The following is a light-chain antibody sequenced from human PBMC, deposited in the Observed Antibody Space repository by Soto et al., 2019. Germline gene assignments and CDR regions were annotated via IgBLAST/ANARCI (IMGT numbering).Light chain of an antibody. V-gene: IGKV3-11*01. CDR3: QQRSNWPSIT. CDR2: DAS. CDR1: QSVSSY. Sequence: PGERATLSCRASQSVSSYLAWYQQKPGQAPRLLIYDASNRATGIPARFSGSGSGTGFTLTINSLEPEDFAVYYCQQRSNWPSITFGQGTRLEIK. J-gene: IGKJ5*01.